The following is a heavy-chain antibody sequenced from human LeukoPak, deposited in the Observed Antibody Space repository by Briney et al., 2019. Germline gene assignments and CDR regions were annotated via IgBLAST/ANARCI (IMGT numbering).Heavy chain of an antibody. J-gene: IGHJ6*03. CDR2: IKQDGSEK. CDR1: GFTFSSYW. V-gene: IGHV3-7*01. Sequence: GGSLRLSCAASGFTFSSYWMSWARQAPGKGLEWVANIKQDGSEKYYVDSVKGRFTISRDNAKDSLYLQMNSLRAEDTAVYYCARTGYCSSTSCYSYYYMDVWGKGTTVTISS. CDR3: ARTGYCSSTSCYSYYYMDV. D-gene: IGHD2-2*02.